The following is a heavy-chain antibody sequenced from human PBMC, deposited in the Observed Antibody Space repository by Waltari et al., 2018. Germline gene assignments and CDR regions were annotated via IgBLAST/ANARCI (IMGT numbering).Heavy chain of an antibody. D-gene: IGHD2-15*01. J-gene: IGHJ4*02. Sequence: QVQLQQWGAGLLKPSETLSLTCAVYGGSFSGYYWSWTRQPPGKGLEWIGEINHSGSTNYNPSLKSRVTISVDTSKNQFSLKLSSVTAADTAVYYCARGTRGGYYFDYWGQGTLVTVSS. CDR1: GGSFSGYY. V-gene: IGHV4-34*01. CDR2: INHSGST. CDR3: ARGTRGGYYFDY.